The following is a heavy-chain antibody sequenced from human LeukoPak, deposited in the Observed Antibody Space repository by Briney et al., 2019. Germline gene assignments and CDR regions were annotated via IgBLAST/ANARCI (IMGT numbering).Heavy chain of an antibody. D-gene: IGHD2-21*02. Sequence: PSETLSLTCTVSGGSISSYYWSWIRQPPGKGLEWIGYIYYSGSTNYNPSLKSRVTISVDTSKNQFSLKLSSVTAADTAVYYCARGVVTAILHFDYWGQGTLVTVSS. J-gene: IGHJ4*02. CDR1: GGSISSYY. CDR2: IYYSGST. CDR3: ARGVVTAILHFDY. V-gene: IGHV4-59*01.